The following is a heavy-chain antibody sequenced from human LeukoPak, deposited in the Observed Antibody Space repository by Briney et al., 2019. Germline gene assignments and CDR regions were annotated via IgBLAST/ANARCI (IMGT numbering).Heavy chain of an antibody. CDR1: GFTFSTDA. CDR3: ARDSSSWSKNY. Sequence: WGSLRLSCAASGFTFSTDAMTWVRQAPGKGLQWVSAISGSGGSTYYGDSVKGRFTISRDNSKNMMYLQMNSLRVEDTAVYYCARDSSSWSKNYWGQATLATVSS. V-gene: IGHV3-23*01. J-gene: IGHJ4*02. CDR2: ISGSGGST. D-gene: IGHD6-13*01.